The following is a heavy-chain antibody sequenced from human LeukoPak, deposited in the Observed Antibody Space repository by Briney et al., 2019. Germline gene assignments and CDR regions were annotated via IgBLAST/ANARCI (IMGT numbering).Heavy chain of an antibody. CDR3: ARELYPYYYYYYYMDV. J-gene: IGHJ6*03. Sequence: GASVKVSCKASGYTFTSYGISWVRQAPGQGLEWMGWISAYNGNTNYAQNLQGRVTMTTDTSTSTAYMELRSLRSDDTAVYYCARELYPYYYYYYYMDVWGKGTTVTVSS. CDR2: ISAYNGNT. CDR1: GYTFTSYG. V-gene: IGHV1-18*01.